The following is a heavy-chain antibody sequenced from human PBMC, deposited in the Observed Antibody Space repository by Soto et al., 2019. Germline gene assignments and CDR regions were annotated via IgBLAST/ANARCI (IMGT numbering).Heavy chain of an antibody. CDR3: ARESRVGATAKIDY. D-gene: IGHD1-26*01. Sequence: SETLSLTCTVSGGSISSGGYYWSWIRQHPGKGLEWIGYIYYSGSTYYDPSLRSRVTISVDTSKNQFSLKLSSVTAADTAVYYCARESRVGATAKIDYWGQGTLVTVSS. J-gene: IGHJ4*02. CDR2: IYYSGST. V-gene: IGHV4-31*03. CDR1: GGSISSGGYY.